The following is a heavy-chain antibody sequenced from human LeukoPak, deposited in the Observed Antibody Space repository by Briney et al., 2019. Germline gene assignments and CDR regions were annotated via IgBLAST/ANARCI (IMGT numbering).Heavy chain of an antibody. J-gene: IGHJ4*02. CDR3: ARAMVRGSILDY. V-gene: IGHV1-2*02. CDR2: INPNSGGT. Sequence: GASVKVSCKASGYTFTGYYMHWVRQAPGQGLEWMGWINPNSGGTNYAQKLQGRVTMTRDTSISTAYMELSRLRSDDTAVYYCARAMVRGSILDYWGQGTLVTVSS. CDR1: GYTFTGYY. D-gene: IGHD3-10*01.